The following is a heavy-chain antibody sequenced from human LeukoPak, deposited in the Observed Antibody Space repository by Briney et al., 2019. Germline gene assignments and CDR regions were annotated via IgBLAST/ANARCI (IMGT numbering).Heavy chain of an antibody. Sequence: RPGGSLRLSCAASGFTVSSNYMSWVRQAPGKGLEWVSVIYSGGSTYYADSVKGRFTISRDNSKNTLYLQMNSLRAEDTAVYYCARDRYDILTGYPVPDYWGQGTLVTVSS. CDR1: GFTVSSNY. CDR2: IYSGGST. D-gene: IGHD3-9*01. V-gene: IGHV3-66*01. CDR3: ARDRYDILTGYPVPDY. J-gene: IGHJ4*02.